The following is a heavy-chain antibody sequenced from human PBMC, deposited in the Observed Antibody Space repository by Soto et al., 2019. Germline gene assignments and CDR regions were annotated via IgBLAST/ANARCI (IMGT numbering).Heavy chain of an antibody. CDR3: ARDHHGYYYYGMDV. Sequence: QVQLVESGGGVVQPGRSLRLSCAASGFTFSSYGMHWVRQAPGKGLEWVAVIWYDGSNKYYVDSVKGRFTISRDNSKNTLYLQMNSLRAEDTAVYYCARDHHGYYYYGMDVWGQGTTVTVSS. CDR2: IWYDGSNK. V-gene: IGHV3-33*01. CDR1: GFTFSSYG. J-gene: IGHJ6*02.